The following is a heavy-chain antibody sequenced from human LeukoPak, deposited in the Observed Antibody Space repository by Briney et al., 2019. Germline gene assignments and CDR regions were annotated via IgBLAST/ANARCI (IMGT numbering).Heavy chain of an antibody. V-gene: IGHV1-69*05. CDR1: GGTFSSYA. CDR2: IIPIFGTA. D-gene: IGHD6-6*01. Sequence: ASVKVSCKASGGTFSSYAISGVRQAPGQGLEWMGGIIPIFGTANYAQKFQGRVTITTVESMSTAYMELSSLRSEDTAVYYCARAVAARPPWFDPWGQGTLVTVSS. J-gene: IGHJ5*02. CDR3: ARAVAARPPWFDP.